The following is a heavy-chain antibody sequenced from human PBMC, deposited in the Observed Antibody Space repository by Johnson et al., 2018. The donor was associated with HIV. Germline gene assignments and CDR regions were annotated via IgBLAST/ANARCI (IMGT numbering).Heavy chain of an antibody. Sequence: QVQLVESGGGVVQPGGSLRLSCAASGFTFSSYGMHWVRQAPGKGLEWVAVISYDGSNKYYADSVKGRFTISRDNAKNSLYLHMNSLRAEDTALYYCAREPELELQFSHAFDIWGQGTMVTVSS. CDR3: AREPELELQFSHAFDI. V-gene: IGHV3-33*05. J-gene: IGHJ3*02. CDR1: GFTFSSYG. CDR2: ISYDGSNK. D-gene: IGHD1-7*01.